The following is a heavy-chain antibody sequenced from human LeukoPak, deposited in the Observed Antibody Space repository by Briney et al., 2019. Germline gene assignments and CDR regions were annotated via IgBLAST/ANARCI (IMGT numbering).Heavy chain of an antibody. Sequence: PGGSLRLSCAASGFTFSSYAMHWVRQAPGKGLEWVAVISYDGSNKYYADSVKGRFTNSRDNSKNTLYLKMNSLRAEDTAVYYCAKAQRDFVVVVAATRDYYYYGMDVWGQGTTVTVSS. D-gene: IGHD2-15*01. CDR1: GFTFSSYA. J-gene: IGHJ6*02. CDR3: AKAQRDFVVVVAATRDYYYYGMDV. CDR2: ISYDGSNK. V-gene: IGHV3-30-3*01.